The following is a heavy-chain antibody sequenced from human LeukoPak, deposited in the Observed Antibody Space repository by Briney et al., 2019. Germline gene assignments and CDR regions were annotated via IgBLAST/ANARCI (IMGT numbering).Heavy chain of an antibody. CDR3: ARSEVGALVDY. Sequence: GASVKVSCKASGYTFTSYDITWVRQAPGQGLEWMGWISAYNGNTKYAQKVEGRVTITTDTSTSTAYMELRSLRSDDTAVYYCARSEVGALVDYWGQGSLVTVSS. D-gene: IGHD1-26*01. CDR1: GYTFTSYD. V-gene: IGHV1-18*01. CDR2: ISAYNGNT. J-gene: IGHJ4*02.